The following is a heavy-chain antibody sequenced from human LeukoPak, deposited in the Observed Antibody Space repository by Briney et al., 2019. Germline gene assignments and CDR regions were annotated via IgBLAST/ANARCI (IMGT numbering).Heavy chain of an antibody. Sequence: SETLSLTCTVSGGSLSSYYWSWIRQPPGKGLEWIGYIYYSGSTNYNPSLKSRVTISVDTSKNQFSLKLSSVTAADTAVYYCARGHTVGANKGDHFDYWGQGTLVTVSS. CDR1: GGSLSSYY. D-gene: IGHD1-26*01. CDR3: ARGHTVGANKGDHFDY. CDR2: IYYSGST. J-gene: IGHJ4*02. V-gene: IGHV4-59*08.